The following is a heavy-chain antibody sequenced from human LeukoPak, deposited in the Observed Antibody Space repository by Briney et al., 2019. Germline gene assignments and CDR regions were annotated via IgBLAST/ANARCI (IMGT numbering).Heavy chain of an antibody. D-gene: IGHD1-26*01. CDR2: INPNSGGT. V-gene: IGHV1-2*02. J-gene: IGHJ4*02. CDR1: GYTFTDYY. CDR3: ATLGLNIVGSTTDFDY. Sequence: ASVKVSCKASGYTFTDYYIHWVRQAPGQGLEWMAWINPNSGGTSFAQKFRDRVTVTRDTSISTAYMELSRLTSDDTAVYYCATLGLNIVGSTTDFDYWGQGTLATVSS.